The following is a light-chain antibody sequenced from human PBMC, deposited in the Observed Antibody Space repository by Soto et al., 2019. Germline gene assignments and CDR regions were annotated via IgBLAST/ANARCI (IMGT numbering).Light chain of an antibody. CDR2: GAS. V-gene: IGKV1-9*01. CDR3: QQYTTASRT. CDR1: QGIISY. Sequence: ILLTQSPSSLSASVGGRVTITCRASQGIISYLAWYQQKPGKAPKLLIYGASTLQSGVPSRFSGSGSGTEFTLTISSLQPDDFATYYCQQYTTASRTFGQGTKVDIK. J-gene: IGKJ1*01.